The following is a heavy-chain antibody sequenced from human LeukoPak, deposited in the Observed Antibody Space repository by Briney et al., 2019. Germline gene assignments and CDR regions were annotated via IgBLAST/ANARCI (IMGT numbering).Heavy chain of an antibody. CDR3: ARAIPWSRAYCSGGSCGHFDY. J-gene: IGHJ4*02. Sequence: GGSLRLSCAASGFTFSSYAMHWVRQAPGKGLEWVAVISYDGSNKYYADSVKGRFTISRDNSKNTLYLQMNSLRAEDTAVYYCARAIPWSRAYCSGGSCGHFDYWGQGTLVTVSS. D-gene: IGHD2-15*01. CDR1: GFTFSSYA. V-gene: IGHV3-30*14. CDR2: ISYDGSNK.